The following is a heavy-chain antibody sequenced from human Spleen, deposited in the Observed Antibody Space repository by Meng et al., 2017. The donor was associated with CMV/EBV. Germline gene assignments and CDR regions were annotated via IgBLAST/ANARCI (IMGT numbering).Heavy chain of an antibody. CDR1: DGSISSYY. CDR3: ARGGFDSSGYSYIDY. D-gene: IGHD3-22*01. V-gene: IGHV4-59*12. CDR2: IRYSGTT. J-gene: IGHJ4*02. Sequence: GSLRLSCTVSDGSISSYYWSWIRQPPGKGLEWIGYIRYSGTTNYNPSLKSRVTISVDTSKNQFSLKLSSVTAADTAMYYCARGGFDSSGYSYIDYWGQGTLVTVSS.